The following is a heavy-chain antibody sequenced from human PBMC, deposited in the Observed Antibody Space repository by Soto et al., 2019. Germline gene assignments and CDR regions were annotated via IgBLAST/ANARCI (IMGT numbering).Heavy chain of an antibody. J-gene: IGHJ4*02. V-gene: IGHV5-10-1*01. CDR3: ARQREEAARPGEVY. Sequence: GESLKISCKGSGYSFTSYWIGWVRQMPGKGLEWMGRIDPSDSYTDYSPSFQGHVTISADKSISTAYLQWSSLKASDTAMYYCARQREEAARPGEVYWGQGTLVTVSS. D-gene: IGHD6-6*01. CDR1: GYSFTSYW. CDR2: IDPSDSYT.